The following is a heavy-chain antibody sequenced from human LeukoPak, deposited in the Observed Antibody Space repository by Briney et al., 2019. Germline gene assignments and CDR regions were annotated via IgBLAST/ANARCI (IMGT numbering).Heavy chain of an antibody. CDR3: ARDSSGYEGGDPHLLMDV. D-gene: IGHD5-12*01. CDR1: GFTFSSYA. V-gene: IGHV3-30-3*01. J-gene: IGHJ6*02. CDR2: ISYDGSNK. Sequence: PGRSLRLSCAASGFTFSSYAMHWVRQAPGKGLEWVAVISYDGSNKYYADSVKGRFTISRGNSKNTVYLQMNSLRAEDTAVYYCARDSSGYEGGDPHLLMDVWGQGTTVTVSS.